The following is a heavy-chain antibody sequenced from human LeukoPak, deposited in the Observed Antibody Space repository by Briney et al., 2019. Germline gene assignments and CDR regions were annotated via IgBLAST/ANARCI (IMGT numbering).Heavy chain of an antibody. CDR3: ARADSDSSAYYRYCYFDL. J-gene: IGHJ2*01. CDR2: GYYIGST. D-gene: IGHD3-22*01. CDR1: GGSISSYC. Sequence: PSETLSLTCTVSGGSISSYCWSWSRQPPGKGLDWIGYGYYIGSTSYNPSRKSRASISIGTSKNVFTLKLSSVPATDTAISYGARADSDSSAYYRYCYFDLWGRGTLITVSS. V-gene: IGHV4-59*13.